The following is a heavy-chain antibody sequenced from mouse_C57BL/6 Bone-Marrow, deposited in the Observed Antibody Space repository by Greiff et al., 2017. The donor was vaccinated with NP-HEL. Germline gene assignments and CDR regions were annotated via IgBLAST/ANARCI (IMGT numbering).Heavy chain of an antibody. Sequence: EVQLQQSGPELVKPGASVKISCKASGYSFTGYYMNWVKQSPEKSLEWIGEINPSTGGTTYNQKFKAKATLTVDKSSSTAYMQLKSLTSEDSAVYYCARLGTTVVANWYFDVWGTGTTVTVSS. J-gene: IGHJ1*03. V-gene: IGHV1-42*01. CDR3: ARLGTTVVANWYFDV. D-gene: IGHD1-1*01. CDR1: GYSFTGYY. CDR2: INPSTGGT.